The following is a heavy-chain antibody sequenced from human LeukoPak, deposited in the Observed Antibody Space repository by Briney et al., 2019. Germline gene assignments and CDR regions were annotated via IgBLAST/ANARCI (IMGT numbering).Heavy chain of an antibody. CDR1: GFTFSTYW. Sequence: GGSLRLPCAVSGFTFSTYWMSWVRQAPGKGLEWVANIKGDGSKKYYVDSAEGRFTISRDNAKNSLYLQMNSLRAEDTAVYYCAREEPAVGTIGDYWGQGTLVTVSS. V-gene: IGHV3-7*01. J-gene: IGHJ4*02. CDR3: AREEPAVGTIGDY. CDR2: IKGDGSKK. D-gene: IGHD5-12*01.